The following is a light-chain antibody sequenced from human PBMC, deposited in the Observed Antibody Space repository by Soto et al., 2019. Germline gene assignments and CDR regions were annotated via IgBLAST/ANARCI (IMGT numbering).Light chain of an antibody. V-gene: IGKV1-27*01. J-gene: IGKJ1*01. CDR2: AAS. CDR1: QGISNY. CDR3: QKYNSAPWT. Sequence: DIQMTQSPSSLSASVGDRVTITCRASQGISNYLAGYQQKPWKVPKLLIYAASTLQSGVPSRFSGSGSGTDVTLTISSLQPEDVATYSCQKYNSAPWTFGQGTKVEIK.